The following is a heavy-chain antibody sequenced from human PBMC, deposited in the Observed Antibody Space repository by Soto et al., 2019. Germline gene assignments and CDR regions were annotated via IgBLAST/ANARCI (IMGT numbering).Heavy chain of an antibody. CDR3: ARFTRGSSGDY. D-gene: IGHD6-25*01. V-gene: IGHV3-7*01. CDR1: GFTFNTYW. Sequence: EVQLVESGGDLVQPGGSLRLSCVASGFTFNTYWMSWVRQAPGKGLEWVANIKEDGSDKYYVDSVKGRFTISRDNAKNLLYLQKHSLGAGDTAMYYCARFTRGSSGDYWGQGNLVTVSS. J-gene: IGHJ4*02. CDR2: IKEDGSDK.